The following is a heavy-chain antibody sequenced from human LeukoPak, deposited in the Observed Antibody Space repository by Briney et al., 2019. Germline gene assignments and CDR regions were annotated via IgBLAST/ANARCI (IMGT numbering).Heavy chain of an antibody. CDR1: GYSIRSGYY. V-gene: IGHV4-38-2*02. D-gene: IGHD5-24*01. CDR3: ARPRMATIVFFDY. J-gene: IGHJ4*02. Sequence: SETLSLTCTVSGYSIRSGYYWGWIRQPPGKGLEWIGSISHSGSPYYNPSLKSRVTISVDTSKNQFSLKLSSVTAADTAVCYCARPRMATIVFFDYWGQGTLVTVSS. CDR2: ISHSGSP.